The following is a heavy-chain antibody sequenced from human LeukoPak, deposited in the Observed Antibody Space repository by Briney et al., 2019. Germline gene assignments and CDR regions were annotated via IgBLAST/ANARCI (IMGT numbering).Heavy chain of an antibody. D-gene: IGHD4/OR15-4a*01. CDR1: GFTLSDLH. CDR3: ARDRRPSVYGGLDN. V-gene: IGHV3-11*01. J-gene: IGHJ4*02. CDR2: IGGSGAPI. Sequence: PGGSLGLSCTASGFTLSDLHMSWIRQAPGKGLEWVSYIGGSGAPIQYADSVKGRFTVSRDNADNSLFLQMDSLRAEDTAIYYCARDRRPSVYGGLDNWGQGTLVTVSS.